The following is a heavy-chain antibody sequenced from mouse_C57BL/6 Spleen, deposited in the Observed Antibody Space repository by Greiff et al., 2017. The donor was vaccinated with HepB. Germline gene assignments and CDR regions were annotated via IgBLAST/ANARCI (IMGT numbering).Heavy chain of an antibody. CDR1: GYTFTSYW. Sequence: VQLQQSGAELVKPGASVKLSCKASGYTFTSYWMHWVKQRPGQGLEWIGMIHPNSGSTNYNEKFKSNATLTVDKSSSTAYMQLSSLTSEDSAVYYCARSGGHWYFDVWGTGTTVTVSS. D-gene: IGHD3-2*02. V-gene: IGHV1-64*01. CDR2: IHPNSGST. CDR3: ARSGGHWYFDV. J-gene: IGHJ1*03.